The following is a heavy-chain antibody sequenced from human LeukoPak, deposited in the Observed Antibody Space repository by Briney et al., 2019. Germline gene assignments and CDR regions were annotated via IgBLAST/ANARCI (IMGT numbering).Heavy chain of an antibody. CDR1: GFIFSNYG. Sequence: GGSLRLSCAASGFIFSNYGMSWVRQAPGKGLEWVSAISGSGGSTYYADSVKGRFTISRDNSKNTLYLQMNSLRAEDTAVYYCAKATKSRHLHETYYDFWSGYLADYWGQGTLVTVSS. D-gene: IGHD3-3*01. V-gene: IGHV3-23*01. J-gene: IGHJ4*02. CDR3: AKATKSRHLHETYYDFWSGYLADY. CDR2: ISGSGGST.